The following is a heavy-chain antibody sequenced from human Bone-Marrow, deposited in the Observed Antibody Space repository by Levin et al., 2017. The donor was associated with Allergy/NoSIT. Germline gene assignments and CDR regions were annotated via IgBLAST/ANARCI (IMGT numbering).Heavy chain of an antibody. CDR3: ARSMGVDIWAESGYELKWFDP. V-gene: IGHV4-59*01. J-gene: IGHJ5*02. CDR1: RDSISSAS. Sequence: SETLSLTCSVSRDSISSASWTWIRQPPGKGLEWIGDIDDSGTTNYNPSLKTRVTMSTDTSRNQFSLRLRSVTAADTALYYCARSMGVDIWAESGYELKWFDPWGQGIKVTVSS. CDR2: IDDSGTT. D-gene: IGHD5-12*01.